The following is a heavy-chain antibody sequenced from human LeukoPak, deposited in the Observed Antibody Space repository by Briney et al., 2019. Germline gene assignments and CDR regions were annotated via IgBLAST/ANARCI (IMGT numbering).Heavy chain of an antibody. J-gene: IGHJ4*02. CDR3: AHRPTGKNYFDY. V-gene: IGHV2-5*02. CDR2: IYWDDDK. CDR1: GFSLSTSGVG. D-gene: IGHD3-10*01. Sequence: SGPTLVKPTQTLTLTCTFSGFSLSTSGVGVGWIRQPPGRALEWLALIYWDDDKRYSPFLKSRLTITKDTSKNQVVLTMTNMDPVDTATYYCAHRPTGKNYFDYWGQGALVTVSS.